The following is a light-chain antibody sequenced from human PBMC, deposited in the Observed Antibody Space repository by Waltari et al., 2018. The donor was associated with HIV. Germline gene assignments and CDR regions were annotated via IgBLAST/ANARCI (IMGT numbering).Light chain of an antibody. J-gene: IGLJ3*02. CDR1: KHDVATFNF. V-gene: IGLV2-14*03. CDR3: SSYTSSISLV. Sequence: QSALTQPASVSGSPAHSLTISCPGTKHDVATFNFVSWYQQHPGKPPKLMIYDVTDRPSGVSDRFSGSKSGNMASLTISGLQAEDEADYYCSSYTSSISLVFGGGTKVTVL. CDR2: DVT.